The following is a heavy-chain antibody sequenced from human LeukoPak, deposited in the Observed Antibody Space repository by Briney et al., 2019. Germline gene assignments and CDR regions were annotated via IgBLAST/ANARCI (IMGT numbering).Heavy chain of an antibody. J-gene: IGHJ4*02. V-gene: IGHV3-66*01. CDR1: GFTVSSNY. Sequence: GGSLRLSCAASGFTVSSNYMSWVRQAPGKGLEWVSVIYSGGSTYYADSVKGRFTISRDNAKNSLYLQMNSLRAEDTAVYYCARDYYDSSDYYYDYWGQGTLVTVSS. D-gene: IGHD3-22*01. CDR3: ARDYYDSSDYYYDY. CDR2: IYSGGST.